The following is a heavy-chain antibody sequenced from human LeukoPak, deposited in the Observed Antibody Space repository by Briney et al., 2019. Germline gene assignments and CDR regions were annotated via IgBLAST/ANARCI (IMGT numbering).Heavy chain of an antibody. CDR3: AKDTVTAITSPEYFQH. CDR1: GFTFSSHA. J-gene: IGHJ1*01. D-gene: IGHD2-21*02. Sequence: NPGGCLTLSCAASGFTFSSHAMSWVRQAPGRGLEWVSGITSSGDGTYYADSVKGRFIIYSDNSKNTVYLQMNSRRVEDTALYYCAKDTVTAITSPEYFQHWGQGTLVTVSS. V-gene: IGHV3-23*01. CDR2: ITSSGDGT.